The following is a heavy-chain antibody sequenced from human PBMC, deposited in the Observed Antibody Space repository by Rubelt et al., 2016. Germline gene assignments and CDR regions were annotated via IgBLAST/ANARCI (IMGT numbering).Heavy chain of an antibody. CDR1: GGSISNYF. CDR3: EREDGSYAHR. J-gene: IGHJ5*02. V-gene: IGHV4-59*01. Sequence: QVQLQESSPGLVKPSETLSLTCTVSGGSISNYFRSWIRPSPGKGLEWIGHISSSGRTNYIPSLKNRSTISVDTSKNQFSLKLSSMTAADTAWYYCEREDGSYAHRWGQGTLVTVSS. D-gene: IGHD2-15*01. CDR2: ISSSGRT.